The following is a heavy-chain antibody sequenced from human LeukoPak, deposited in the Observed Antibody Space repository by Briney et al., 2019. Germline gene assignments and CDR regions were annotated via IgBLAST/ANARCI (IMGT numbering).Heavy chain of an antibody. CDR2: IYHSGST. D-gene: IGHD3-22*01. V-gene: IGHV4-38-2*02. CDR3: ARVPDYYDGSDYDY. Sequence: SETLSLTCTVSGGSISSNHYWGWIRQPPAPGKGLEWIGIIYHSGSTYCNPSLKSRVTISVDTSKNQFSLKLSSVTAADTAVYYCARVPDYYDGSDYDYWGQGTLVTVSS. J-gene: IGHJ4*02. CDR1: GGSISSNHY.